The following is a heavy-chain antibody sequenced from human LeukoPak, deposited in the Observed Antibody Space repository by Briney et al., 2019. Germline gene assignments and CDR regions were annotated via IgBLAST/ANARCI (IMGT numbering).Heavy chain of an antibody. J-gene: IGHJ4*02. V-gene: IGHV3-23*01. CDR2: ISGSGGST. CDR3: AKAPGYSYGPIYYFDC. D-gene: IGHD5-18*01. Sequence: GGSLRLSCAASGFTFSSYAMSWVPQAPGKGLEWVSAISGSGGSTYYADSVKGRFTISRDNSKNTLYLQMNSLRAEDTAVYYCAKAPGYSYGPIYYFDCWGQGTLVTVSS. CDR1: GFTFSSYA.